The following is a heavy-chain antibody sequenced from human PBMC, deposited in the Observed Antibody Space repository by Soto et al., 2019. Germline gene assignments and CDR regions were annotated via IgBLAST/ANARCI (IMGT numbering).Heavy chain of an antibody. D-gene: IGHD3-22*01. CDR2: IYYSGST. V-gene: IGHV4-31*03. CDR1: GGSISSGGYY. Sequence: SETLSLTCTVSGGSISSGGYYWSWIRQHPGKGLEWIGYIYYSGSTYYNPSLKSRVTISVDTSKNQFSLKLSSVTAEDTAVYYCAREGKYYYDSSGYYWYWGQGTLVTVSS. CDR3: AREGKYYYDSSGYYWY. J-gene: IGHJ4*02.